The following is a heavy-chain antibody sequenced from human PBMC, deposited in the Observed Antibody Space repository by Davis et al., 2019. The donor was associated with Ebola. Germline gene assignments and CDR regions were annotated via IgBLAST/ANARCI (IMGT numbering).Heavy chain of an antibody. CDR1: GGTFSSYT. CDR2: IISILGIA. Sequence: SVKVSCKASGGTFSSYTISWVRQATGQGLEWMGRIISILGIANYAQKFQGRVTITADKSTSTAYMELSSLRSEDTAVYYCARDTRRDGYNLVDYWGQGTLVTVSS. V-gene: IGHV1-69*04. J-gene: IGHJ4*02. CDR3: ARDTRRDGYNLVDY. D-gene: IGHD5-24*01.